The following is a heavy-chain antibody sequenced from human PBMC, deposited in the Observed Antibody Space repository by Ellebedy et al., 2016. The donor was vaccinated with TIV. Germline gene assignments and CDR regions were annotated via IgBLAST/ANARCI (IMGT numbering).Heavy chain of an antibody. CDR2: TYYSGST. CDR3: ARGKFAAAGIDY. V-gene: IGHV4-31*03. D-gene: IGHD6-13*01. Sequence: MPSETLSLTCTVSGGSISRGSYYWNWIRQYPGKGLEWIGYTYYSGSTYYNPSLKSRVNVSVDTSKNQFSLKLSSVTAADTAVYHCARGKFAAAGIDYWGQGTLVTVSS. J-gene: IGHJ4*02. CDR1: GGSISRGSYY.